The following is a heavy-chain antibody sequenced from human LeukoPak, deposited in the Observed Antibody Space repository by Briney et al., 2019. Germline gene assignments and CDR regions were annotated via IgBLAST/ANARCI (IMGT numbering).Heavy chain of an antibody. D-gene: IGHD3-10*01. V-gene: IGHV3-23*01. Sequence: PGGSLRLSCAASGFTFSSYAMSWVRQAPGKGLEWVSAISGSGGSTYYADSVKDRFTISRDNSKNTLYLQMNSLRAEDTAVYYCAKKRDPITMVYYYYGMDVWGQGTTVTVSS. J-gene: IGHJ6*02. CDR3: AKKRDPITMVYYYYGMDV. CDR2: ISGSGGST. CDR1: GFTFSSYA.